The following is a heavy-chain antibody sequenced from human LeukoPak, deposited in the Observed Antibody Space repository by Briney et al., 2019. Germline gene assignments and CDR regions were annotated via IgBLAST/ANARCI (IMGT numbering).Heavy chain of an antibody. CDR1: GYTFTSYG. D-gene: IGHD1-20*01. J-gene: IGHJ2*01. CDR2: ISAYNGNT. CDR3: ARAVFAGDLLTGYWYFDL. V-gene: IGHV1-18*01. Sequence: ASVKVSCKASGYTFTSYGISWVRQAPGQGLEWMGWISAYNGNTNYAQKLQGRVTMTTDTSTSTAYMELRSLRSDDTAVYYCARAVFAGDLLTGYWYFDLWGRGTLVTVSS.